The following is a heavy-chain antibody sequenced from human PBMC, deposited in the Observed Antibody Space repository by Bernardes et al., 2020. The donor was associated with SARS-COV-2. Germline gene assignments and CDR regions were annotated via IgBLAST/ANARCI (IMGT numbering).Heavy chain of an antibody. V-gene: IGHV3-48*01. D-gene: IGHD2-8*01. CDR1: GFTLSTYS. Sequence: GGSLRLSCAASGFTLSTYSMNWVRQAPGKGLEWVSYISATSRTISYTDSVKGRFTVSRDNAKNSLYLQMNSLRAEDTAVYFCARTYCLEDICYKGCLDSWGQGTLVTVSS. J-gene: IGHJ4*02. CDR2: ISATSRTI. CDR3: ARTYCLEDICYKGCLDS.